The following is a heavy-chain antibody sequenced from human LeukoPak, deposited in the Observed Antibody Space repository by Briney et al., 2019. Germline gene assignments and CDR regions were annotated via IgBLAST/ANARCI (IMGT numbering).Heavy chain of an antibody. CDR1: GFTFSSYS. D-gene: IGHD6-19*01. V-gene: IGHV3-21*01. CDR3: ARSRYSSGRDPHWYFDL. Sequence: GGSLRLSCAASGFTFSSYSMNWVRQAPGKGLEWVSSISSSSSYIYYADSVKGRFTISRDNAKNSLYLQMNSLRAEDTAVYYCARSRYSSGRDPHWYFDLWGRGTLVTVSS. J-gene: IGHJ2*01. CDR2: ISSSSSYI.